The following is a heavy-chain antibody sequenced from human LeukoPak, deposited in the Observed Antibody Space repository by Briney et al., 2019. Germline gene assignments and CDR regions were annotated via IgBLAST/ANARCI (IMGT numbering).Heavy chain of an antibody. Sequence: ASVKVSCKASGYTFTSYDINWVRQAPGQGLEWMGWISAYNGNTNYAQKLQGRVTMTTDTSTSTAYMELRSLRSDDTAVYYCARVTLRLYDSSGYYYGDYWGQGTLVTVSS. CDR2: ISAYNGNT. J-gene: IGHJ4*02. CDR1: GYTFTSYD. V-gene: IGHV1-18*01. CDR3: ARVTLRLYDSSGYYYGDY. D-gene: IGHD3-22*01.